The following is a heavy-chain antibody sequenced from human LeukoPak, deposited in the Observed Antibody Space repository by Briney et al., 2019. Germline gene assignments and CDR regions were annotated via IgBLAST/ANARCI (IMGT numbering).Heavy chain of an antibody. CDR3: AREDSSWYGRFVDY. CDR2: IYYSGST. Sequence: PGGSLRLSCAASGFTFSSYWMSWIRQPPGKGLEWIGSIYYSGSTYYNPSLKSRVTISVDTSKNQFSLKLSSVTAADTAVYYCAREDSSWYGRFVDYWGQGTLVTVSS. V-gene: IGHV4-39*07. CDR1: GFTFSSYW. D-gene: IGHD6-13*01. J-gene: IGHJ4*02.